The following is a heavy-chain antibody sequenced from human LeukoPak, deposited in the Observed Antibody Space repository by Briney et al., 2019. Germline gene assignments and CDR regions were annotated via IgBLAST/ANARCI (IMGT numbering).Heavy chain of an antibody. J-gene: IGHJ4*02. CDR3: ARDLSDYEYDY. CDR2: ISYDGSNK. D-gene: IGHD5-12*01. CDR1: GFTFSSYG. V-gene: IGHV3-30*03. Sequence: GRSLRPSCAASGFTFSSYGMHWVRQAPVKGLEWVTIISYDGSNKYYADSVKGRFTISRDNSKNTLYLQMNSLRAEDTAVYYCARDLSDYEYDYWGQGTLVTVSS.